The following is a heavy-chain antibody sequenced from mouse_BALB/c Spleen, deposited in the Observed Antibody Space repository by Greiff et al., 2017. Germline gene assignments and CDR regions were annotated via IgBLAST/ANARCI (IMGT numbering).Heavy chain of an antibody. J-gene: IGHJ3*01. CDR1: GFSLSRYS. CDR3: ASIYYDYEVFAY. Sequence: VKLMESGPGLVAPSQSLSITCTVSGFSLSRYSVHWVRQPPGKGLEWLGMIWGGGSTDYNSALKSRLSISKDNSKSQVFLKMNSLQTDDTAMYYCASIYYDYEVFAYWGQGTLVTVSA. CDR2: IWGGGST. D-gene: IGHD2-4*01. V-gene: IGHV2-6-4*01.